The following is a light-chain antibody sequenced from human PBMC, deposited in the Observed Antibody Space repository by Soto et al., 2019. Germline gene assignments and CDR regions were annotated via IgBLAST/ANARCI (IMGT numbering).Light chain of an antibody. CDR1: SSDVGGYNY. CDR3: SSYTSSSTHNYV. J-gene: IGLJ1*01. CDR2: DVS. Sequence: QSALTQPASVSGSPGQSITISCTGTSSDVGGYNYVSWYQQHPGKAPKLMIYDVSNRPSGVSNRFSGSKSGNTASLTISGLQAEVEADYYCSSYTSSSTHNYVFGTGTKLTVL. V-gene: IGLV2-14*01.